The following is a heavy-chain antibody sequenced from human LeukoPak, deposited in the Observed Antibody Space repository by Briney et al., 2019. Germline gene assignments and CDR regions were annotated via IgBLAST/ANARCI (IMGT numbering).Heavy chain of an antibody. CDR1: GFTFSSYS. J-gene: IGHJ4*02. V-gene: IGHV3-21*01. CDR3: ARAYGSGSYYFGY. Sequence: GGSLRLSCAASGFTFSSYSMNWVRQAPGKGLEWVSSISSSSSSYIYYADSVKGRFTISRDNAKNSLYLQMNSLRAEDTAVYYCARAYGSGSYYFGYWGQGTLVTVSS. CDR2: ISSSSSSYI. D-gene: IGHD3-10*01.